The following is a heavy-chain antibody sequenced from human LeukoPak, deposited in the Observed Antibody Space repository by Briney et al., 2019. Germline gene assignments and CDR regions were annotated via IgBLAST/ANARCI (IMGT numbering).Heavy chain of an antibody. CDR3: AKGYDYSNIFDF. D-gene: IGHD4-11*01. CDR1: GFTFTNYA. J-gene: IGHJ4*02. Sequence: GGSLRLSCAASGFTFTNYAMSWVRQAPGKGLEWVSALSGSGGSTYYTDSVKGRFTISSDNSKNTLYLQMNGLGAEDTALYYCAKGYDYSNIFDFWGQGTLVTVSS. V-gene: IGHV3-23*01. CDR2: LSGSGGST.